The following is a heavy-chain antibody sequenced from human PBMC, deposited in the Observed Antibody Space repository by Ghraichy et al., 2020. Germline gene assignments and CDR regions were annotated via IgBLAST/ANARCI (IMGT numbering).Heavy chain of an antibody. CDR1: GFTFSSYS. CDR3: ARVGSGSYLDDY. D-gene: IGHD1-26*01. Sequence: GGSLRLSCAASGFTFSSYSMNWVRQAPGKGLEWVSSISSSSSYIYYADSVKGRFTISRDNAKNSLYLQMNSLRAEDTAVYYCARVGSGSYLDDYWGQGTLVTVSS. J-gene: IGHJ4*02. CDR2: ISSSSSYI. V-gene: IGHV3-21*01.